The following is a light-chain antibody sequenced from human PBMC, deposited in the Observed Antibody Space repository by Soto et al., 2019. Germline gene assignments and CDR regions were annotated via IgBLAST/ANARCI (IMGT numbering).Light chain of an antibody. J-gene: IGLJ2*01. CDR2: EVT. V-gene: IGLV2-14*01. Sequence: QSALTQPASVSGSPGQSITISCTGTSRDIGPYNYVPWYQQHPGKAPKLIIYEVTNRPSGVSNRLSGSKSGNTASLTISGLQAEDEADYYCSSYTKSATVIFGGGTKVTVL. CDR3: SSYTKSATVI. CDR1: SRDIGPYNY.